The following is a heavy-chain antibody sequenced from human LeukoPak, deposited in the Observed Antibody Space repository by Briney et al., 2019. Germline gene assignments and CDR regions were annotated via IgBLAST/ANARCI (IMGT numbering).Heavy chain of an antibody. J-gene: IGHJ4*02. V-gene: IGHV3-48*01. CDR3: AARSGWPGHFDY. CDR1: GFTFSTYS. CDR2: ITGSSTTT. D-gene: IGHD6-19*01. Sequence: GGSLRLSCAASGFTFSTYSMNWVRQAPGKGLEWVSYITGSSTTTYYADSVKGRFTISRDNSKNTLYLQMNSLRAEDTAVYYCAARSGWPGHFDYWGQGTLVTVSS.